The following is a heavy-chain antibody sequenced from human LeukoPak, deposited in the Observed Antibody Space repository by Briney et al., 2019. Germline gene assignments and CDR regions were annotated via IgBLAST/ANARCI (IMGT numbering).Heavy chain of an antibody. V-gene: IGHV3-30*02. J-gene: IGHJ4*02. D-gene: IGHD1-26*01. CDR3: GKHDSASDY. Sequence: GGSLRLSCTASGVPFNYYGMHWVRQAPGKGLEWVAVIWYDGSYTSYADSVKGRFTISRDNSKNTLYLQMNTLRAEDTAVYYCGKHDSASDYWGQGTQVTVSS. CDR1: GVPFNYYG. CDR2: IWYDGSYT.